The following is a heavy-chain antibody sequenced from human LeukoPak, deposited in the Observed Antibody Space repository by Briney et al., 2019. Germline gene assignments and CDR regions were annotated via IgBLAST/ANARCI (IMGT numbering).Heavy chain of an antibody. Sequence: PSETLSLTCTVSGGSISSYYWSWIRQPPGKGLEWIGYIYYSGSTNYNPSLKSRVTISVDTSKNQFSLKLSSVTAADTAVYYCARDGYSYGEWYAFDIWGQGTMVTVSS. CDR1: GGSISSYY. V-gene: IGHV4-59*01. D-gene: IGHD5-18*01. CDR2: IYYSGST. CDR3: ARDGYSYGEWYAFDI. J-gene: IGHJ3*02.